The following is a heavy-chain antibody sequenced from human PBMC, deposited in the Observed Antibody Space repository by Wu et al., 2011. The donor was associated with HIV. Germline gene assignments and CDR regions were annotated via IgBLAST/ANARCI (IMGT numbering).Heavy chain of an antibody. D-gene: IGHD4-23*01. CDR2: IIPIFGTA. J-gene: IGHJ4*02. CDR1: GGTFSSYA. CDR3: ARDYGGNWEFDY. Sequence: QVQLVQSGAEVKKPGSSVKVSCKASGGTFSSYALSWVRQAPGQGLEWMGGIIPIFGTANYAQKFQGRVTITSDQSTRTVYMELSRLRSDDTAVYYCARDYGGNWEFDYWGQGTLVTVSS. V-gene: IGHV1-69*01.